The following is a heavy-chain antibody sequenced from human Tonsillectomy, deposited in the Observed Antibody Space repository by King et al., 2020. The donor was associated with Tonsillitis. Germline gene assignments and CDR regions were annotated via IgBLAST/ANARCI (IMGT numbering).Heavy chain of an antibody. Sequence: VQLVESGGGVVQPGGSLRLYCAASGFTFSSNAMHWVRQAPGKGLEWVAVISYDGSNKTYADSVKGRFTISRDNSKKMLYLQMNSLRAEDTAVYYCTRNPYGGYSFDFWGQGTPVTVSS. CDR3: TRNPYGGYSFDF. CDR2: ISYDGSNK. D-gene: IGHD4-23*01. J-gene: IGHJ4*02. CDR1: GFTFSSNA. V-gene: IGHV3-30-3*01.